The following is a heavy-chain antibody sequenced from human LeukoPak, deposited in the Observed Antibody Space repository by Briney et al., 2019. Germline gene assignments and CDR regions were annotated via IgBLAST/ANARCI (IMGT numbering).Heavy chain of an antibody. CDR1: GGSISSSSYY. Sequence: PSETLSLSGSGSGGSISSSSYYWGWIRQPPGKRLEWMGSIYYRGSAYYNPSLKSRVTISVDTSRKQVSLKLSSVTAADTAVYYCPRVNINNWHSCDYWGQGTLVTVSS. J-gene: IGHJ4*02. CDR2: IYYRGSA. CDR3: PRVNINNWHSCDY. V-gene: IGHV4-39*01. D-gene: IGHD1-1*01.